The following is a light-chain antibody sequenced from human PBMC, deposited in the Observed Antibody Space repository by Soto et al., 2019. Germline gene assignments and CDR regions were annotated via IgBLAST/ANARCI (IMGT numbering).Light chain of an antibody. Sequence: EIVMTQSPATLSVSPGERATVSCRASQSVGSNLAWYQQKPGKPPRLLIYGASTRASGIPARFTGSGSGTEFTLTISSLQSEDFALYYCQQYNNWPPYTFGQGTNLDI. CDR1: QSVGSN. V-gene: IGKV3D-15*01. J-gene: IGKJ2*01. CDR2: GAS. CDR3: QQYNNWPPYT.